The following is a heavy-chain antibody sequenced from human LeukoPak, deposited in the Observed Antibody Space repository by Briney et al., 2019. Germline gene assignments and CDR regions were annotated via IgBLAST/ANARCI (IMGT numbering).Heavy chain of an antibody. CDR2: IYNTGST. J-gene: IGHJ1*01. CDR1: GGSISTYY. Sequence: SETLSLTCTVSGGSISTYYWSWIRQPAGKGLEWIGHIYNTGSTNYNPSLKSRVTISVDTSKNQFSLKLSSVTAADTAVYYCARSDYDSSGSFSGEYFQHWGQGTLVTVSS. CDR3: ARSDYDSSGSFSGEYFQH. D-gene: IGHD3-22*01. V-gene: IGHV4-4*07.